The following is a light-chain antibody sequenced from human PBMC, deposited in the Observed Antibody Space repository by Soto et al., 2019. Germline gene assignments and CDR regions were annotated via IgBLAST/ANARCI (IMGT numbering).Light chain of an antibody. CDR2: LGS. V-gene: IGKV2-28*01. CDR1: QSLLHSNGYNY. CDR3: MQALQAPLT. J-gene: IGKJ4*01. Sequence: DIVMTQSPLSLPVTPGEPASISCRSSQSLLHSNGYNYLDWYLQKPGQSPQLLIYLGSNRASRVPERFSGSGSGTDFTLKISRVEAEDVGVYYCMQALQAPLTFGGGTKAEIK.